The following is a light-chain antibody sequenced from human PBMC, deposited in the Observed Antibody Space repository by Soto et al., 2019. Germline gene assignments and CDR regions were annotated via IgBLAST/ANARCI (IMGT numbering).Light chain of an antibody. CDR1: QTISSW. J-gene: IGKJ1*01. Sequence: DIQMTQSPSTLSASVGDRVTITCRASQTISSWLAWYQQKPGKAPKLLIYKASTLESGVPSRFSGSGSGTDFTLTVTSLQPEDFATYYCQQYSYYATFGQGTKGEIK. CDR3: QQYSYYAT. V-gene: IGKV1-5*03. CDR2: KAS.